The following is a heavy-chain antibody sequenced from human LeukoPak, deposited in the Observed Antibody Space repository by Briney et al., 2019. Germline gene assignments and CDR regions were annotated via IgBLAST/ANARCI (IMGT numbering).Heavy chain of an antibody. V-gene: IGHV1-18*01. Sequence: ASVKVSCKASGYTFTSNGISWVRQAPGQGLEWMGWISGYNGNTNYAQKFQGRVTMTTDTSTSTAYMELRSLTSDDTAVYFCARDPLSSTTSQNWLHPWGQGTLVIVSS. CDR1: GYTFTSNG. CDR2: ISGYNGNT. J-gene: IGHJ5*02. CDR3: ARDPLSSTTSQNWLHP. D-gene: IGHD2-2*01.